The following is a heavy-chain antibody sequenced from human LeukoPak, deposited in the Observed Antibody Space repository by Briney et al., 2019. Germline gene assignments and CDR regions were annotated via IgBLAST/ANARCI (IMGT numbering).Heavy chain of an antibody. CDR2: IYYSGST. Sequence: SETLSLTCTVSGGSISSYYWSWIRQPPGKGLEWIGYIYYSGSTNYNPSLRSRVTISVDTSKNQFSLKLSSVTAADTAVYYCARRSSWATWFDPWGQGTLVTVSS. J-gene: IGHJ5*02. V-gene: IGHV4-59*08. CDR1: GGSISSYY. CDR3: ARRSSWATWFDP. D-gene: IGHD6-13*01.